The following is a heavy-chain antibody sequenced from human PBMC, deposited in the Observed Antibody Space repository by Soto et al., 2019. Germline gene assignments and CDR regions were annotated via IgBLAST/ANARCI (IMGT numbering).Heavy chain of an antibody. CDR2: IYSGGST. Sequence: TVSSNYMSWVRQAPGKVLEWVSVIYSGGSTYYADSVKGRFTISRDNSKNTLYLQMNSLRAEDTAVYYCARKRGYYYDSSGYPEDAFDIWGQGTMVTVSS. J-gene: IGHJ3*02. V-gene: IGHV3-53*01. CDR1: TVSSNY. D-gene: IGHD3-22*01. CDR3: ARKRGYYYDSSGYPEDAFDI.